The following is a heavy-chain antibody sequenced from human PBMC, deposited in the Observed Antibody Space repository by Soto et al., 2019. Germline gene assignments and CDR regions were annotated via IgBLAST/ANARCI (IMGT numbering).Heavy chain of an antibody. J-gene: IGHJ6*02. CDR3: TREGQTGDWGSSYYGMDV. Sequence: GGSLRLSCAASGFTFSGSAMHWVRQASGKGLEWVGRIRSKANSYATAYAASVKGRFTISRDDSKNTAYLQMNSLKTEDTAVYYCTREGQTGDWGSSYYGMDVWGQGTTVTVSS. CDR1: GFTFSGSA. CDR2: IRSKANSYAT. V-gene: IGHV3-73*01. D-gene: IGHD7-27*01.